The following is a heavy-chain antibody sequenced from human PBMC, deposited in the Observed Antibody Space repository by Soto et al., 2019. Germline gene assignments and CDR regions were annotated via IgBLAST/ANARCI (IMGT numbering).Heavy chain of an antibody. J-gene: IGHJ6*03. CDR1: GGTFSSYT. Sequence: ASVKVSCKASGGTFSSYTISWVRQAPGQGLEWMGRIIPILGIANYAQKFQGRVTITADKSTSTAYMELSSLRSEDTAVYYCAVELEPPYYYYYMDVWGKGTTVTVSS. CDR2: IIPILGIA. V-gene: IGHV1-69*02. CDR3: AVELEPPYYYYYMDV. D-gene: IGHD1-1*01.